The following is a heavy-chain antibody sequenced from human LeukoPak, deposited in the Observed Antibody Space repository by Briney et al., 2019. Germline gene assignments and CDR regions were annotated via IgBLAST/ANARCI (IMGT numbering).Heavy chain of an antibody. V-gene: IGHV1-69*06. CDR1: GGTFSSYA. J-gene: IGHJ6*03. CDR3: AITRGHYYYYMDV. CDR2: IIPIFGTA. D-gene: IGHD3-10*01. Sequence: GASVKVSCKASGGTFSSYAISWVRRAPGQGLEWMGGIIPIFGTANYAQKFQGRVTITADKSTSTAYMELSSLRSEDTAVYYCAITRGHYYYYMDVWGKGTTVTVSS.